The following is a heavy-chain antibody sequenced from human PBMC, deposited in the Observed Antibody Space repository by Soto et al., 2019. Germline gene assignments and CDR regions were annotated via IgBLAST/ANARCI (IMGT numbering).Heavy chain of an antibody. CDR3: ARGRYGAY. CDR1: GYAFTTYG. CDR2: ISAHNGNT. V-gene: IGHV1-18*01. Sequence: QVHLVQSGAEVKKPGASVKVSCKGSGYAFTTYGITWVRQAPGQGLEWMGWISAHNGNTNYAQKLQGRVTVTRDTSTSTAYMELRSLRSDNTAVYYCARGRYGAYWGQGALVTVSS. D-gene: IGHD3-10*01. J-gene: IGHJ4*02.